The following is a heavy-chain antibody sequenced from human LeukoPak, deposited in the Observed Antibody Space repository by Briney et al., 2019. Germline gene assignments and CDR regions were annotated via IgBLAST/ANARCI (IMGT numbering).Heavy chain of an antibody. CDR1: GGSISSYY. CDR2: IYYSGST. J-gene: IGHJ4*02. D-gene: IGHD4-17*01. V-gene: IGHV4-59*08. Sequence: SETLSLTCTVSGGSISSYYWSWIRQPPGKGLEWIGYIYYSGSTNYNPSLKSRVTISVDTSKNQFSLKLSSVTAADTAVYYCARHLSDYGDYAPFDYWGQGTLVTVSS. CDR3: ARHLSDYGDYAPFDY.